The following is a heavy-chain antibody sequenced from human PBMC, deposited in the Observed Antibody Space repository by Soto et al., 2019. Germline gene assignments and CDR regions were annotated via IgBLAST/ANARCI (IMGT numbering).Heavy chain of an antibody. D-gene: IGHD6-19*01. J-gene: IGHJ4*01. CDR2: VNHSGEA. V-gene: IGHV4-34*01. CDR1: GGSFRNYY. CDR3: ARVHVMVVAGSTFDY. Sequence: SETLSLTCGVYGGSFRNYYWIWVRQPPGKGLEWIGEVNHSGEATYNPSLQSRITISLDTSNNQFSLKLTSVTAADTAVYYCARVHVMVVAGSTFDYWGHGTLVTVSS.